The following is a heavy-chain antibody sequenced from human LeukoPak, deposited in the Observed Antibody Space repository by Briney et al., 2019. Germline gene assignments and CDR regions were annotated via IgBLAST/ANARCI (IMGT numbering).Heavy chain of an antibody. D-gene: IGHD3-16*01. CDR2: INHSGST. CDR1: GVSFSGYY. CDR3: ARARGRRFSWFDP. J-gene: IGHJ5*02. V-gene: IGHV4-34*01. Sequence: SETLSLTCALYGVSFSGYYCSWIPPPPQERLGWSGEINHSGSTNSNPSLKSRVTISVDTSKNQFSLKLSSVTAADTAVYYCARARGRRFSWFDPWGQGTLVTVSS.